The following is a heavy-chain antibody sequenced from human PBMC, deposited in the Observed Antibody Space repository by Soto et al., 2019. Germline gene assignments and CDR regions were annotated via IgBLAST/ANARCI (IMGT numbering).Heavy chain of an antibody. CDR2: IYYSGST. Sequence: SETLSLTCTVIGGSISSYSWSWIRHPPGKGLEWIGYIYYSGSTNYNPSLKSRVTISVDTSKNQFPLKLSSVTAADTAVYYCARKGYSMGYYFDYWGQGTLVTVS. V-gene: IGHV4-59*01. J-gene: IGHJ4*02. CDR3: ARKGYSMGYYFDY. CDR1: GGSISSYS. D-gene: IGHD5-18*01.